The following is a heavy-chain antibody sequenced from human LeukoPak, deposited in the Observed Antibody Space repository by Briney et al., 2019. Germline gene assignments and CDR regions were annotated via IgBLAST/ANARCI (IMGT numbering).Heavy chain of an antibody. Sequence: GGSLRLSCAASGFTFSNYEMNWVRQAPGKGLEWVSSISSSSSYIYYADSVKGRFTISRDNAKNSLYLQMNSLRAEDTAVYYCARGPLTGEDYWGQGTLVTVSS. V-gene: IGHV3-21*01. CDR1: GFTFSNYE. CDR2: ISSSSSYI. D-gene: IGHD7-27*01. J-gene: IGHJ4*02. CDR3: ARGPLTGEDY.